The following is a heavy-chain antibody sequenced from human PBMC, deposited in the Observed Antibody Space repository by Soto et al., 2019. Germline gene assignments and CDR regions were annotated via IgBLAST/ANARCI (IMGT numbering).Heavy chain of an antibody. V-gene: IGHV4-34*01. J-gene: IGHJ4*02. CDR3: ARVMNTPDY. Sequence: PSETLSLTCAVYGGSFSGYYWSWIRQPPGKGLEWIGEINHSGSTNYNPSLKSRVSISVDTSKNQFSLKLSSVTAADTAVYYCARVMNTPDYWGQGTLVTVSS. CDR2: INHSGST. CDR1: GGSFSGYY. D-gene: IGHD5-18*01.